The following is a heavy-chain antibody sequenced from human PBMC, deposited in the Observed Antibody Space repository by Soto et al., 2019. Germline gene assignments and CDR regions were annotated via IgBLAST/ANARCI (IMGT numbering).Heavy chain of an antibody. D-gene: IGHD3-10*01. CDR1: GFTFSSYA. CDR2: ISYDGSNK. CDR3: ARADTMAKNYYYYYGTDV. V-gene: IGHV3-30-3*01. Sequence: LRLSCAASGFTFSSYAMHWVRQAPGKGLEWVAVISYDGSNKYYADSVKGRFTISRDNSKNTLYLQMNSLRAEDTAVYYCARADTMAKNYYYYYGTDVWGQGTTVTVSS. J-gene: IGHJ6*02.